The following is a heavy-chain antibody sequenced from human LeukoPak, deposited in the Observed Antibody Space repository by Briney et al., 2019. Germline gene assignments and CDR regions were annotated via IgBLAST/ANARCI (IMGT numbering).Heavy chain of an antibody. CDR1: GFTFSSYA. Sequence: GGSLRLSCAASGFTFSSYAMSWVRQAPGKGLEWVSAISGSGGSTYYADSVKGRFTISRDNSKNTLYLQMNSLRAEDTAVYYCARGLMVRGVINYWGQGTLVTVSS. CDR2: ISGSGGST. CDR3: ARGLMVRGVINY. J-gene: IGHJ4*02. D-gene: IGHD3-10*01. V-gene: IGHV3-23*01.